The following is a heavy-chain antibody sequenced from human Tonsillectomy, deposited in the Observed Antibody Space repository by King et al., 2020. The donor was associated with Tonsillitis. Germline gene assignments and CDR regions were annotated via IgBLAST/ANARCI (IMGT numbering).Heavy chain of an antibody. CDR3: ARIRLDVADHYDSSGYYGVSGIDY. Sequence: VTLKESGPVLVKPTETLTLTCTVSGFSLSNARMGVSWIRQPPGKALEWLAHIFSNDEKSYSTSLKSRLTISKDTSKSQVVLTMTNMDPVDTATYYCARIRLDVADHYDSSGYYGVSGIDYWGQGTLVTVSS. D-gene: IGHD3-22*01. CDR2: IFSNDEK. J-gene: IGHJ4*02. V-gene: IGHV2-26*01. CDR1: GFSLSNARMG.